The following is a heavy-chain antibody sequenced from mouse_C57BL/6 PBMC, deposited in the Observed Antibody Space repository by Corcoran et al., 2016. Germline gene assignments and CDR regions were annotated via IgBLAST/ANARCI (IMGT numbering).Heavy chain of an antibody. J-gene: IGHJ1*03. Sequence: QIQLVQSGPELKKPGETVKISCKASGYTFTTYGMSWVKQAPGKGLKWMGWINTYSGVPTYADDFKGRFAFSLETSASTAYLQINNLKNEDTATYFCARYGSSPLEYFDVWGTGTTVTVSS. CDR3: ARYGSSPLEYFDV. V-gene: IGHV9-3*01. CDR1: GYTFTTYG. D-gene: IGHD1-1*01. CDR2: INTYSGVP.